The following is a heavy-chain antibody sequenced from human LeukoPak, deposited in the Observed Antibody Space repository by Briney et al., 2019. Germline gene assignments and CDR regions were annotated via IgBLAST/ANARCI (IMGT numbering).Heavy chain of an antibody. CDR2: IRYDGSNE. CDR3: AKGSSTYSITSYWYFDL. CDR1: GFSFSGYG. J-gene: IGHJ2*01. Sequence: PGGSLRLSCAASGFSFSGYGMHWVRQAPGKGLEWVAFIRYDGSNEYYADSVKGRFTISRDKSKNTLSLQMNGLRAEDTAVYYCAKGSSTYSITSYWYFDLWGRGTLVTVSS. V-gene: IGHV3-30*02. D-gene: IGHD6-13*01.